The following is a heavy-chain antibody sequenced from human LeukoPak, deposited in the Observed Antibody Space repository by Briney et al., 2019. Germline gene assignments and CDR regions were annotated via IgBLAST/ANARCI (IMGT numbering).Heavy chain of an antibody. V-gene: IGHV3-53*01. J-gene: IGHJ6*02. CDR1: GFTVSSNY. Sequence: PGGSLRLSCAASGFTVSSNYMSWVRQAPGKGLEWVSVIYSGGSTYYADSVKGRFTISRDNSKNTLYLQMNSLRAEDTAVYYCAREARYYDSSGPTPYYYYYGMDVWGQGTTVTVSS. CDR2: IYSGGST. CDR3: AREARYYDSSGPTPYYYYYGMDV. D-gene: IGHD3-22*01.